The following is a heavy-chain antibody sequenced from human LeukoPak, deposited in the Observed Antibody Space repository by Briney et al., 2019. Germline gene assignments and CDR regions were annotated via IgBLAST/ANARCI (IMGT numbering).Heavy chain of an antibody. J-gene: IGHJ6*03. CDR1: GGSISSYY. Sequence: SETLSLTCTVSGGSISSYYWSWIRQPPGKGLDWIGYIYYSGSTNYNPSLKSRVTISVDTSKNQFSLKLSSVTAADTAVYYCARLHSSSYYYYYYMDVWGKGTTVTVSS. CDR3: ARLHSSSYYYYYYMDV. CDR2: IYYSGST. D-gene: IGHD6-6*01. V-gene: IGHV4-59*01.